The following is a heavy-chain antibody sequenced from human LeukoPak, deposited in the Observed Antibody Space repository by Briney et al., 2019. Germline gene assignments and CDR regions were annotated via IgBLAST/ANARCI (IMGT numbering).Heavy chain of an antibody. Sequence: GGSLRLSCAASGVTLSTFDMNWVRQAPGKGQEWVSSISTSSRYIYYRDSVKGRFTISRDDAKNSLYLQMNSLTVEDTAVYYCARADCSGSTCYLRHSWFDPWGQGTLVTVSS. D-gene: IGHD2-2*01. CDR1: GVTLSTFD. CDR3: ARADCSGSTCYLRHSWFDP. CDR2: ISTSSRYI. J-gene: IGHJ5*02. V-gene: IGHV3-21*06.